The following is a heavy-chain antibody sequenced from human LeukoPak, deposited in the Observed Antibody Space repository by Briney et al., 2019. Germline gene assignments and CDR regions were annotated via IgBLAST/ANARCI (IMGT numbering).Heavy chain of an antibody. CDR1: GFTFSGSA. D-gene: IGHD6-19*01. Sequence: PGGSLRLSCAASGFTFSGSAMHWVRQASGKGLEWVGRIRSKANSYATAYAASVKGRFTISRDDSKNTAYLQMNSLKTEDTAVYYCTRDGRRSSGWYDYWGQGTLVTVSS. V-gene: IGHV3-73*01. J-gene: IGHJ4*02. CDR2: IRSKANSYAT. CDR3: TRDGRRSSGWYDY.